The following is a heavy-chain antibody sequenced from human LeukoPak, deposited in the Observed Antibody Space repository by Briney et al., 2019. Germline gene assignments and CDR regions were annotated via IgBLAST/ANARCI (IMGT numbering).Heavy chain of an antibody. CDR1: GYPISSGYY. V-gene: IGHV4-38-2*02. D-gene: IGHD5-18*01. J-gene: IGHJ4*02. Sequence: SETLSLTCTVSGYPISSGYYWGWIRQPPGQGLAWIGSIYHSGSTYYNPSLKSRVTISVDTSKNQFSLKLSSVTAADTAVYYCARGTGYSYEAYFDYWGQGTLVTVSS. CDR3: ARGTGYSYEAYFDY. CDR2: IYHSGST.